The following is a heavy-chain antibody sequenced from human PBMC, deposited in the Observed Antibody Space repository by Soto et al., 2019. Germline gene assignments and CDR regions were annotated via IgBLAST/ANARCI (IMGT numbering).Heavy chain of an antibody. J-gene: IGHJ6*02. Sequence: SETLSLTCTVSGGSISSGGYYWSWIRQHPGKGLEWIGYIYDSGSTYYNPSLKSRVSISIDTSRNQFSLKLNSVTTADTAVYYCARASLLTGHDDKYFALDVWGQGTTVTVSS. CDR2: IYDSGST. CDR1: GGSISSGGYY. CDR3: ARASLLTGHDDKYFALDV. D-gene: IGHD3-9*01. V-gene: IGHV4-31*03.